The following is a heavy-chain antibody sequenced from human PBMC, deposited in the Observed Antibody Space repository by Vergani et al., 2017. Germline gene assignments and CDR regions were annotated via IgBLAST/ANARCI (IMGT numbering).Heavy chain of an antibody. J-gene: IGHJ4*02. V-gene: IGHV1-69*11. Sequence: QVQLVQSGAEVKKPGSSGKVSCKASGGTFSSYAISWVRQAPGQGLEWMGRIIPILGTANYAQKFQGRVTITADESTSTSYMELSSLRSEDTAVYYCARDLGITMVRGAFDYWGQGTLVTVSS. CDR1: GGTFSSYA. CDR2: IIPILGTA. D-gene: IGHD3-10*01. CDR3: ARDLGITMVRGAFDY.